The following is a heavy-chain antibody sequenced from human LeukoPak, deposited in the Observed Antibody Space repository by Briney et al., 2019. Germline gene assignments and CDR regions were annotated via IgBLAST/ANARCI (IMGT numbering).Heavy chain of an antibody. D-gene: IGHD4-17*01. Sequence: GGSLRLSCAASGFTFSSYSMNWVRQAPGKGLEWVSSISSSSSYIYYADSVKGRFTISRDNAKNSLYLQMNSLRAEDTAVYYCARDWENYGDYVDYFDYWGQGTLVTVSS. CDR1: GFTFSSYS. CDR2: ISSSSSYI. CDR3: ARDWENYGDYVDYFDY. J-gene: IGHJ4*02. V-gene: IGHV3-21*01.